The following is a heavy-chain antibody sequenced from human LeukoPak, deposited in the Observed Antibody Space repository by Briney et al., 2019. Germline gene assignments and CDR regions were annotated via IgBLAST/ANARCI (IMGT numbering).Heavy chain of an antibody. J-gene: IGHJ4*02. CDR2: IYYSGST. CDR3: ATKRGSGSYRDHFFDS. V-gene: IGHV4-39*01. CDR1: GGSFSSSSYY. Sequence: SETLSLTCTVSGGSFSSSSYYWGWIRQPPGKGLEWIGSIYYSGSTYYNPSLKSRVTISVDTSKNQFSLKLSSVTAADTAVYYCATKRGSGSYRDHFFDSWGQGTLVTVSS. D-gene: IGHD1-26*01.